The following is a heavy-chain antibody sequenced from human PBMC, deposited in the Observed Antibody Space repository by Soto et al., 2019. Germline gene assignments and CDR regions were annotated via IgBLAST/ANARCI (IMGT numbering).Heavy chain of an antibody. CDR3: ARGLTDSSS. CDR2: IYYSGST. Sequence: SETLCLTYTVSGGSISSYYWSWIRQPPGKGLEWIGYIYYSGSTNYNPSLKSRVTISVDTSKNQFSLKLSSVTAADTAVYYCARGLTDSSSWGQGTLVTVSS. CDR1: GGSISSYY. V-gene: IGHV4-59*01. J-gene: IGHJ5*02. D-gene: IGHD2-21*02.